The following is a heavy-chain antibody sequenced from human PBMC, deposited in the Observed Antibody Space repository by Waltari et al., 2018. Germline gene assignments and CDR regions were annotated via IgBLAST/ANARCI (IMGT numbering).Heavy chain of an antibody. Sequence: QVQLVQSGAEVKKPGASVKVSCKASGYTFTGYYMHWVRQAPGQGLEWMGWINPNSGGTNYAQKFQGRVTMTRDTSISTAYMELSRLRSDDTAVYYCARVPYSSSVPSHFIDWFDPWGQGTLVTVSS. D-gene: IGHD6-13*01. CDR1: GYTFTGYY. CDR3: ARVPYSSSVPSHFIDWFDP. CDR2: INPNSGGT. J-gene: IGHJ5*02. V-gene: IGHV1-2*02.